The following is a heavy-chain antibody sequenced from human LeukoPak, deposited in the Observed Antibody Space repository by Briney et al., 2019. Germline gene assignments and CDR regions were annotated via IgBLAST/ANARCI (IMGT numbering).Heavy chain of an antibody. V-gene: IGHV4-31*03. CDR3: ASTMYYYDSSGYPYFQH. Sequence: SETLSLTCTVSGGSISSGGYYWSWIRQHPGKGLEWIGYIYYSGSTYYNPFLKSRVTISVDTSKNQFSLKLSSVTAADTAVYYCASTMYYYDSSGYPYFQHWGQGTLVTVSS. J-gene: IGHJ1*01. CDR1: GGSISSGGYY. CDR2: IYYSGST. D-gene: IGHD3-22*01.